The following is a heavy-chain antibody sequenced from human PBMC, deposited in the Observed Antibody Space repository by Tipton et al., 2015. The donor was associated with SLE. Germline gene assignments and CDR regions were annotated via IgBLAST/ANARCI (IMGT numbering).Heavy chain of an antibody. D-gene: IGHD3-3*01. CDR2: IYYSGST. CDR1: GGSISSYY. J-gene: IGHJ4*02. CDR3: SASITIFGVADY. Sequence: TLSLTCTVSGGSISSYYWSWIRQPPGKGLEWIGSIYYSGSTYYNPSLKSRVTISVDTSKNQFSLKLSSVTAADTAVYYCSASITIFGVADYWGQGTLVTVSS. V-gene: IGHV4-59*04.